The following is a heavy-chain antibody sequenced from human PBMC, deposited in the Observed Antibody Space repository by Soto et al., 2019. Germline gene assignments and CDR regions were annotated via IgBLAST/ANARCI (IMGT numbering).Heavy chain of an antibody. V-gene: IGHV4-59*01. CDR1: GGSISSYY. CDR2: IYYSGST. D-gene: IGHD1-26*01. Sequence: SETLSLTCTVSGGSISSYYWSWIRQPPGKGLEWIGYIYYSGSTNYNPSLKSRVTISVDTSKNQFSLKLSSVTAADTAVYYCARWEEGYFDYWGQGTLVTVSS. J-gene: IGHJ4*02. CDR3: ARWEEGYFDY.